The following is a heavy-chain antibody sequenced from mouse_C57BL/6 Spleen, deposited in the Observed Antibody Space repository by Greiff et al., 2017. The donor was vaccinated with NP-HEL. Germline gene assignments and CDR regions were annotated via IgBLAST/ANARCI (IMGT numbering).Heavy chain of an antibody. J-gene: IGHJ3*01. Sequence: EVQLVESGGGLVKPGGSLKLSCAASGFTFSSYTMSWVRQTPEKRLEWVATISGGGGNTYYPDSVKGRFTISRDNAKNTLYLQMSSLRSEDTALYYCARRGWDRENWFAYWGQGTLVTVSA. D-gene: IGHD3-3*01. CDR3: ARRGWDRENWFAY. CDR2: ISGGGGNT. CDR1: GFTFSSYT. V-gene: IGHV5-9*01.